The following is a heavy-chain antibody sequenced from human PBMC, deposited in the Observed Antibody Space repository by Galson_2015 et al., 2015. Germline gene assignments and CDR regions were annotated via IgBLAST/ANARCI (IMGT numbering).Heavy chain of an antibody. CDR1: GFTFSSYG. J-gene: IGHJ4*02. V-gene: IGHV3-33*06. CDR3: AKGKYYFGY. CDR2: IWYDGSDK. Sequence: SLRLSCAASGFTFSSYGMHWVRQAPGKGLEWVAVIWYDGSDKYYADSVKGRFTISRDNSKNTLYLQMDSLRAEDTAVYYCAKGKYYFGYWGQGTLVTVSS.